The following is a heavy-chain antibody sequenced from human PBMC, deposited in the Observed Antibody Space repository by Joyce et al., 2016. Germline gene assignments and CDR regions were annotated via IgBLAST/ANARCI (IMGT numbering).Heavy chain of an antibody. CDR1: GFTLSSYG. Sequence: QVQLVESGGGVVQPGRSLRLSCAASGFTLSSYGIHWVRQAPGKGLEWVAFIWYDGTSTYYANSVGGRFTVSRDNSKNTLYLQMDSLRADDTAVYYCARESSEGPVQGWFDPWGQGTLVTVSS. CDR3: ARESSEGPVQGWFDP. J-gene: IGHJ5*02. D-gene: IGHD6-6*01. V-gene: IGHV3-33*01. CDR2: IWYDGTST.